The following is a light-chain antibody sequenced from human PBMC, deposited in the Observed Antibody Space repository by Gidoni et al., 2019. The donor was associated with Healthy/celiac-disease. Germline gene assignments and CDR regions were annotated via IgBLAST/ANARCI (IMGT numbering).Light chain of an antibody. CDR2: SNN. Sequence: QSVLPQPPSASGTPGQRVTIPCSGSSSNIGSNTVTWYQQLPGTAPKLLIDSNNQRPSGVPDRFSGSKSGTSASLAISGLQSEDEADYYCAAWDDSLNALFGGGTKLTVL. V-gene: IGLV1-44*01. J-gene: IGLJ3*02. CDR1: SSNIGSNT. CDR3: AAWDDSLNAL.